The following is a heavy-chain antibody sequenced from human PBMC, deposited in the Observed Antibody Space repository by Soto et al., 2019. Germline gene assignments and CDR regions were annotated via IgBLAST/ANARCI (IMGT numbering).Heavy chain of an antibody. V-gene: IGHV3-23*01. CDR2: INIVGGNT. J-gene: IGHJ4*02. CDR3: TKNYYFDS. CDR1: GFTFSNYA. Sequence: VQLLESGGGLVQPGGSLRLSCEASGFTFSNYAMSWVRQAPGKALEWVSSINIVGGNTNYADSVRGRFTMSRDDSKNKVFLQMNSLRAEDTAIYYCTKNYYFDSWGQGTLVTFSS.